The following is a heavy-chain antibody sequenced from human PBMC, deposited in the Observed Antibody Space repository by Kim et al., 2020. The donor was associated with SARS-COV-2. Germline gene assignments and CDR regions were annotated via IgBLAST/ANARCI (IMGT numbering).Heavy chain of an antibody. Sequence: ASVKVSCKASGYTFTSYGISWVRQAPGQGLEWMGWISVDNGDTNYAQKFQGRVTFTTDIPTNTAYMELRSLNFDDTAVYYCTKEGLLDQWGQVTLVTVSS. D-gene: IGHD2-2*01. CDR2: ISVDNGDT. CDR3: TKEGLLDQ. CDR1: GYTFTSYG. J-gene: IGHJ1*01. V-gene: IGHV1-18*01.